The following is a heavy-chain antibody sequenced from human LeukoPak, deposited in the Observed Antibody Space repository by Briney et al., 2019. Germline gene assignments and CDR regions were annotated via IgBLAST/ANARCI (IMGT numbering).Heavy chain of an antibody. CDR2: INHSGST. Sequence: SETLSLTCAVYGGSFSGYYWSWIRQPPGKGLEWIGEINHSGSTNYNPSLKSRVTISVDTSKNQFSLKLSSVTAADTAVYYCARGRHYYGSGGLDYWGPGTLVTVSS. J-gene: IGHJ4*02. V-gene: IGHV4-34*01. D-gene: IGHD3-10*01. CDR1: GGSFSGYY. CDR3: ARGRHYYGSGGLDY.